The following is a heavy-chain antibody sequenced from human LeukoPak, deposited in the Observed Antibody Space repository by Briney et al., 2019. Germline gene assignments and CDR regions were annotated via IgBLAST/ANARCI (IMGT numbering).Heavy chain of an antibody. CDR3: ERGGLRCAPPFDI. Sequence: PGGSLRLSCAAPGFTLSSYSMNGVRQAPGKGLEWVSSISSSSSYIYYADSAKGRFTISRDNAKNSLYLQMNSLRAEDTAVYYCERGGLRCAPPFDIWGQGPMVTVSS. J-gene: IGHJ3*02. CDR1: GFTLSSYS. D-gene: IGHD3-22*01. CDR2: ISSSSSYI. V-gene: IGHV3-21*01.